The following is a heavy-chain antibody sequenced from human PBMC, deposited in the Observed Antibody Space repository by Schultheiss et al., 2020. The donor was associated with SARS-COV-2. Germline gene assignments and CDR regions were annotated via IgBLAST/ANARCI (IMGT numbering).Heavy chain of an antibody. J-gene: IGHJ4*02. V-gene: IGHV4-61*01. CDR2: IYYSGST. CDR3: ARDWGGSGSYYLAY. D-gene: IGHD3-10*01. CDR1: GGSVSSGSYY. Sequence: SETLSLTCTVSGGSVSSGSYYWSWIRQPPGKGLEWIGYIYYSGSTNYNPSLKSRVTISVDTSKNQFSLKLSSVTAADTAVYYCARDWGGSGSYYLAYWGQGTLVTVS.